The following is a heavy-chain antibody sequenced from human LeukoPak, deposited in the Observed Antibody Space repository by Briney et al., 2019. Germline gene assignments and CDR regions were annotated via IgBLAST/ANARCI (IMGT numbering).Heavy chain of an antibody. CDR3: ARGISGSYYPHYFQH. CDR1: GGSISSSSYY. V-gene: IGHV4-39*07. J-gene: IGHJ1*01. Sequence: SETLSLTCTVSGGSISSSSYYWGWIRQPPGKGLEWIGSIYYSGSTYYNPSLKSRVTISVDASKNQFSLKLSSVTAADTAVYYCARGISGSYYPHYFQHWGQGTLVTVSS. CDR2: IYYSGST. D-gene: IGHD1-26*01.